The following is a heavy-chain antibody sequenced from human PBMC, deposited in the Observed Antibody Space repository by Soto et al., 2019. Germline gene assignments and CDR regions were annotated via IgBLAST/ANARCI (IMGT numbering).Heavy chain of an antibody. J-gene: IGHJ6*03. Sequence: GASVKVSCKASGYTFTSYDINWVRQATGQGLEWMGWMNPNSGNTGYAQKFQGRVTMTRNTSISTAYMELSSLRSEDTAVYYCARGLGGNYIWGSYFRYYYMDVWGKGTTVTVSS. D-gene: IGHD3-16*01. CDR2: MNPNSGNT. V-gene: IGHV1-8*01. CDR3: ARGLGGNYIWGSYFRYYYMDV. CDR1: GYTFTSYD.